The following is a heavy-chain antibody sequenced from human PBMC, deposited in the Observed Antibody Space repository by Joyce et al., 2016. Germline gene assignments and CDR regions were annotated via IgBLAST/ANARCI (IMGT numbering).Heavy chain of an antibody. D-gene: IGHD3-10*01. CDR3: AKRWYGEFFIDY. Sequence: QVQLLESGGGVVQPGRSLRLSCAVSGFIFSNYGMHWVRQAPGKGLEWVEVISKDGSNKNYADSVKGRFTISRDNSKSTLSLQMNSLRPEDTTVYYCAKRWYGEFFIDYWGQGILVTVSS. J-gene: IGHJ4*02. V-gene: IGHV3-30*18. CDR2: ISKDGSNK. CDR1: GFIFSNYG.